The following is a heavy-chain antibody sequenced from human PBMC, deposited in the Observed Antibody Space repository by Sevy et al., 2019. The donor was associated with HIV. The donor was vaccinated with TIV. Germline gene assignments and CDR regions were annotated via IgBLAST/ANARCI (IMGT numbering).Heavy chain of an antibody. Sequence: ASVKVSCKASGYTFTGYYMHWVRQAPGQGLEWMGWINPNSGGTNYEQTFQGRVTMTRDTSISTAYMELSRLRSDDTAVYYCARSPWYYDSSGYYSLDYWGQGTLVTVSS. J-gene: IGHJ4*02. D-gene: IGHD3-22*01. V-gene: IGHV1-2*02. CDR3: ARSPWYYDSSGYYSLDY. CDR2: INPNSGGT. CDR1: GYTFTGYY.